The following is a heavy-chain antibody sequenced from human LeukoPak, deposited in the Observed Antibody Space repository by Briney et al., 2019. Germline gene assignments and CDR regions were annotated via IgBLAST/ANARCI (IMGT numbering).Heavy chain of an antibody. D-gene: IGHD1-26*01. V-gene: IGHV3-30*01. CDR1: GFTFSSYA. J-gene: IGHJ6*03. Sequence: PRGSLRLSCAASGFTFSSYAMHWVRQAPGKGLEWVAVISYDGSNKYCADSVKGRFTISRDNSKNTLYLQMNSLRAEDTAVYYCARDGGSGSYPRFRYYYYYMDVWGKGTTVTASS. CDR2: ISYDGSNK. CDR3: ARDGGSGSYPRFRYYYYYMDV.